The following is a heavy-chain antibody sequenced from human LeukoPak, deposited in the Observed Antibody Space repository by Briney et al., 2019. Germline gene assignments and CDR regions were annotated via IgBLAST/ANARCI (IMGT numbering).Heavy chain of an antibody. J-gene: IGHJ4*02. CDR1: GYTFTGYY. Sequence: RASVKVSCKASGYTFTGYYMHWVRQAPGQGLEWMGWINPNSGGTNYAQRFQGRVTMTRDTSIRTAYMELSRLRSDDTAVYYCARVITIFGVVSHYDFDYWGQGTLVTVSS. CDR2: INPNSGGT. D-gene: IGHD3-3*01. CDR3: ARVITIFGVVSHYDFDY. V-gene: IGHV1-2*02.